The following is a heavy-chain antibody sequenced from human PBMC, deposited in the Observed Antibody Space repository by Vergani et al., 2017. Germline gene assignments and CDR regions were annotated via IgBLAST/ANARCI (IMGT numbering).Heavy chain of an antibody. CDR3: ARVVGLDYGDYPFDY. V-gene: IGHV5-51*03. J-gene: IGHJ4*02. CDR2: IYPGDSDT. D-gene: IGHD4-17*01. Sequence: EVQLVQSGAEVKTPGESLKISCKGSGYSFTSYWIGWVRQLPGKGLEWMGIIYPGDSDTRYSPSFQGQVTISADKSISTAYLQWSSLKASDTAMYYCARVVGLDYGDYPFDYWGQGTLVTVSS. CDR1: GYSFTSYW.